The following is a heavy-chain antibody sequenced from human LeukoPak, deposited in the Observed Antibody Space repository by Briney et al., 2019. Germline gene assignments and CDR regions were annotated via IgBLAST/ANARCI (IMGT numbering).Heavy chain of an antibody. Sequence: GGSLRLSCAPSGFTFSSYGIHWVRQAPGKGREWVAVIWYDGSNKYYADSVKGRFTLSRDNSKNALYLQMNSQRAEDTAGYYCARGPGSGYYLTAFDIWGQGTMVTVSS. D-gene: IGHD3-22*01. J-gene: IGHJ3*02. V-gene: IGHV3-33*01. CDR1: GFTFSSYG. CDR3: ARGPGSGYYLTAFDI. CDR2: IWYDGSNK.